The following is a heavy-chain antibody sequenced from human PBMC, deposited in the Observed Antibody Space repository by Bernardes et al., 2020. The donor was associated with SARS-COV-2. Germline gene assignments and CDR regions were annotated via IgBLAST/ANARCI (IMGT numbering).Heavy chain of an antibody. CDR2: IGTAGDT. CDR1: GFTFSSYD. Sequence: GVSLRLSCAASGFTFSSYDMHWVRQATGKGLEWVSAIGTAGDTYYPGSVKGRFTISRENAKNSLYLQMNSLRAGDTAVYYCARVPYGDPPGGMDVWGQGTTVTVSS. V-gene: IGHV3-13*01. D-gene: IGHD4-17*01. J-gene: IGHJ6*02. CDR3: ARVPYGDPPGGMDV.